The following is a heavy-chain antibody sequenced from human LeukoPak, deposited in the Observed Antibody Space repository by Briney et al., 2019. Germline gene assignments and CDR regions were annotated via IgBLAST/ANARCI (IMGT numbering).Heavy chain of an antibody. CDR2: IYYTGST. CDR1: GGSVSTISYY. CDR3: AREAEENYTILTGYLY. D-gene: IGHD3-9*01. J-gene: IGHJ4*02. V-gene: IGHV4-39*07. Sequence: SETLSLTCTVSGGSVSTISYYWGWIRQPPGQGLEWIGSIYYTGSTYYNPSLKSRVTISIDMSKNQFSLNLRSVTSADTAVYFCAREAEENYTILTGYLYWGQGSLVTVSS.